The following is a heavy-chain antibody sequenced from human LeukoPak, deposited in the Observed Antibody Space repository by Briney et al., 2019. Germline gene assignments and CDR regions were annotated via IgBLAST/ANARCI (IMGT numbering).Heavy chain of an antibody. CDR3: ARDVFTVTTNDY. V-gene: IGHV3-21*01. D-gene: IGHD4-17*01. CDR2: ISSSSSYI. CDR1: GFTFSSYS. Sequence: GGSLRLSCAASGFTFSSYSMNWVRQAPGKGLEWVSSISSSSSYIYYADSVKGRFTISRDNAKNSLYLQVNSLRAEDTAVYYCARDVFTVTTNDYWGQGTLVTVSS. J-gene: IGHJ4*02.